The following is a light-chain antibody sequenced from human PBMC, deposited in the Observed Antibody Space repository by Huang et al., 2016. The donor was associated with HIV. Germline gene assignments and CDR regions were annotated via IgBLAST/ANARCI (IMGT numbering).Light chain of an antibody. V-gene: IGKV3-20*01. J-gene: IGKJ2*01. CDR1: RSVTSNS. Sequence: EIVLTQSPGTLSLSPGERATLSCRASRSVTSNSLAWYQQKPCQAPRLRIYGASSRATGIPDRFSGSGSGTDFTLTITRLEPEDFAVYYCQHYGSSPPNTFGQGTKLEIK. CDR3: QHYGSSPPNT. CDR2: GAS.